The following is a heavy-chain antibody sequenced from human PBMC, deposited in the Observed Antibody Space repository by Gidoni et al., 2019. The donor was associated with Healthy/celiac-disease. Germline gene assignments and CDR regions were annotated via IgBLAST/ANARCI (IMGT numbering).Heavy chain of an antibody. CDR2: INHSGSN. D-gene: IGHD4-17*01. CDR3: ARAYDYGGNAGAFDI. J-gene: IGHJ3*02. Sequence: EWIGEINHSGSNHYNPSRKSRVTISVDTSKNQFSLKLSSVTAADTAVYYCARAYDYGGNAGAFDIWGQGTMVTVSS. V-gene: IGHV4-34*01.